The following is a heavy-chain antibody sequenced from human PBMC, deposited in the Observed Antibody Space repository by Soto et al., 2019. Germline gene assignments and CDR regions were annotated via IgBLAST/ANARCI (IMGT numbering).Heavy chain of an antibody. CDR2: IGTDGNT. J-gene: IGHJ4*01. V-gene: IGHV3-23*01. Sequence: GGSLRLSCADSGFTFNSYAMNWVRQAPGKGLAWVSAIGTDGNTYYANSVKGRFTISRDNSRTTLYLQMNSLRVEDTALYYCVRKYPGTRPFDYWGQGTLVPVSS. CDR1: GFTFNSYA. CDR3: VRKYPGTRPFDY. D-gene: IGHD2-2*01.